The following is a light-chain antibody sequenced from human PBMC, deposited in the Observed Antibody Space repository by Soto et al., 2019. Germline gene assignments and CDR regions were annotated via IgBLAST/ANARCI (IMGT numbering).Light chain of an antibody. CDR1: QSVSSY. CDR2: AAS. J-gene: IGKJ5*01. V-gene: IGKV3-11*01. Sequence: GLTKSPATLSLSKGERATLSCRASQSVSSYLAWYQQKPGQAPRLLIYAASNRATGIAARFSGSGSGTDFTLTISILKPEDFAVQSCHPLRNWPLISFGQGARLDIK. CDR3: HPLRNWPLIS.